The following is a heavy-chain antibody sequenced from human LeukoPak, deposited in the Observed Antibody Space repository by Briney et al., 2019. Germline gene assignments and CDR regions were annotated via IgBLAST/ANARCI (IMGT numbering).Heavy chain of an antibody. J-gene: IGHJ1*01. V-gene: IGHV4-39*07. Sequence: SETLSLTCTVSGGSISTSNYYWGWIRQPPGKGLEWIGNIFYSGSTYYSPPLKSRVTISVDTSKNQFSLKLSSVTAADTAVYYCARGPVDTAMSWGAAEYFQHWGQGTLVTVSS. CDR3: ARGPVDTAMSWGAAEYFQH. CDR1: GGSISTSNYY. D-gene: IGHD5-18*01. CDR2: IFYSGST.